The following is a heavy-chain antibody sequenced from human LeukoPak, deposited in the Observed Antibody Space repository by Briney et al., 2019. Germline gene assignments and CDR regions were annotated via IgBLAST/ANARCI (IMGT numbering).Heavy chain of an antibody. CDR1: GFSISGYA. V-gene: IGHV3-30-3*01. J-gene: IGHJ4*02. Sequence: GGSLRLSCAASGFSISGYAMHWVRQAPGKGLEWVAIISYDGSHKYYADSVKGQFTISRDNSKNTLYLQMNSLRTEDTAVYYCARESGRRITKDYLDYWGQGTLVTVSS. CDR2: ISYDGSHK. D-gene: IGHD3-10*01. CDR3: ARESGRRITKDYLDY.